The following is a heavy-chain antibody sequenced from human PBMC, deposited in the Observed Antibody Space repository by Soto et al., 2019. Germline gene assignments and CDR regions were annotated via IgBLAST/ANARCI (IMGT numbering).Heavy chain of an antibody. CDR1: GYSFSTYG. CDR3: ANGEGGLVDYSLGY. CDR2: ISYDGTTK. J-gene: IGHJ4*02. V-gene: IGHV3-30*18. Sequence: GGSLRLSCAAAGYSFSTYGMHWVRQAPGKGLEWVAVISYDGTTKTYADSVKGRFTISRDNSKNPLYLQMNSLRPDDTAVYYCANGEGGLVDYSLGYWGEGTLVTVSS. D-gene: IGHD2-15*01.